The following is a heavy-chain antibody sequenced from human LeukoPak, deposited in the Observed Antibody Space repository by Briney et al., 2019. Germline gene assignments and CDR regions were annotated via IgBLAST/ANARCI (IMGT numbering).Heavy chain of an antibody. D-gene: IGHD6-19*01. V-gene: IGHV3-66*01. CDR2: IYSGGST. CDR3: ARDMSSGWYVNYFDY. CDR1: GFTVSSNY. J-gene: IGHJ4*02. Sequence: GGSLRLSCAASGFTVSSNYMSLVRPAPGKGLEWVSIIYSGGSTYYADSVKGRFTISRDNSKNTLYLQMNSLRAEDTAVYYCARDMSSGWYVNYFDYWGQGTLVTVSS.